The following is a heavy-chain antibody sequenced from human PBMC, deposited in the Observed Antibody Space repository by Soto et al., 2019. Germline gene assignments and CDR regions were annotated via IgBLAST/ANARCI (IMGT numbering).Heavy chain of an antibody. Sequence: QVQLQESGPGLVKPSQTLSLTCTVSGGSISSGGYYWSWIRQHPGKGLEWIGYIYYSGSTYYNPSLKSRVTISVDTSKNQFSLKLSSVTVADTAVYYCARDGGNWHDVDYWGQGTLVTVSS. J-gene: IGHJ4*02. CDR1: GGSISSGGYY. CDR2: IYYSGST. V-gene: IGHV4-31*03. D-gene: IGHD1-20*01. CDR3: ARDGGNWHDVDY.